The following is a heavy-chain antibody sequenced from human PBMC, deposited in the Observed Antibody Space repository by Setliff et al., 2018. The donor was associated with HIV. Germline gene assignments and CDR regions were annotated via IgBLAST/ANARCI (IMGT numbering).Heavy chain of an antibody. D-gene: IGHD6-13*01. J-gene: IGHJ6*03. V-gene: IGHV4-38-2*01. CDR3: ARVSCSSWYSIPQYYYYYMDV. CDR1: GYSISSGYY. CDR2: IYHSGST. Sequence: SETLSLTCAVSGYSISSGYYWGWIRQPPGKGLEWIGTIYHSGSTYYNPSLKSRVTISVDTSKNQFSLRLSSVTAADSAVYYCARVSCSSWYSIPQYYYYYMDVWGEGTTVTVSS.